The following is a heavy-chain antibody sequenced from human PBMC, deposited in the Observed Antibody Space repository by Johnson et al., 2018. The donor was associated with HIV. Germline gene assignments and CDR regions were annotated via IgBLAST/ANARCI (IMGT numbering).Heavy chain of an antibody. V-gene: IGHV3-11*04. Sequence: QVQLVESGGGVVQPGRSLRLSCAASGFTFSDYDMSWIRQAPGKGLEWVSFISSSGSTIYYADPVKGRFTISRDHAKNSLYLQMTSLRAEDTAVYYCARGTPWDAFDIWGQGTMVTVSS. CDR1: GFTFSDYD. CDR3: ARGTPWDAFDI. CDR2: ISSSGSTI. J-gene: IGHJ3*02.